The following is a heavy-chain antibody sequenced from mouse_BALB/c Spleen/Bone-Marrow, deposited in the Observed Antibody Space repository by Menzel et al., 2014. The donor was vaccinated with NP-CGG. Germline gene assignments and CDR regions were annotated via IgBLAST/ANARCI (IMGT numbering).Heavy chain of an antibody. D-gene: IGHD2-3*01. V-gene: IGHV1-22*01. CDR3: ARGWLLRHYFDY. CDR2: INPNNGGT. J-gene: IGHJ2*01. Sequence: DVQLQESGPELVKPGASVKISCKTSGYTFTEYTMHWVKQSHGKSLEWIGSINPNNGGTSYNQKFKGKATLTVDKSSSTAYMGLRSLTSEDSAVYYCARGWLLRHYFDYWGHGTTLTVSS. CDR1: GYTFTEYT.